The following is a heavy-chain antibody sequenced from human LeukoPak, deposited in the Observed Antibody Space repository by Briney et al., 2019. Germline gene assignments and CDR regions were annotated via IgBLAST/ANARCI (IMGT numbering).Heavy chain of an antibody. CDR1: GGTFSSYA. CDR3: ARASWFRDGYNSRRYYFDY. Sequence: SVKVSCKASGGTFSSYAISWVRQAPGQGLEWMGGIIPIFGTANYAQKFQGRVTITADESTSTAYMELSSLRSEDTAVYYCARASWFRDGYNSRRYYFDYWGQGTLVTVSS. CDR2: IIPIFGTA. V-gene: IGHV1-69*13. D-gene: IGHD5-24*01. J-gene: IGHJ4*02.